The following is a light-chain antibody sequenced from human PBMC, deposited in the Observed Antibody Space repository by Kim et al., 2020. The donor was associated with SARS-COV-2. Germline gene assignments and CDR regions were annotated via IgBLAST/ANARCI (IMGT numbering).Light chain of an antibody. CDR3: SSFRSGRTAL. CDR2: DVS. V-gene: IGLV2-14*03. Sequence: QSALIQPASVSGSPGQSITISCTGTSLDVGGYNYVSWYQQYPGKAPKFIIYDVSYRPSGVSSRFSGSKSGNTASLTISDVQPEDEADYFCSSFRSGRTALFGTGTKVTVL. CDR1: SLDVGGYNY. J-gene: IGLJ1*01.